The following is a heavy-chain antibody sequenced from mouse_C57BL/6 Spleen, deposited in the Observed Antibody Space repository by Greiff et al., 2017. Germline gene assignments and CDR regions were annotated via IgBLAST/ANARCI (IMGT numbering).Heavy chain of an antibody. CDR3: AREALYDGYCDY. CDR2: ISDGGSYT. Sequence: EVKLMESGGGLVKPGGSLKLSCAASGFTFSSYAMSWVRQTPEKRLEWVATISDGGSYTYYPDNVKGRFTISRDNAKNNLYLQMSHLKSEDTAMYYCAREALYDGYCDYWGQGTTLTVSS. CDR1: GFTFSSYA. D-gene: IGHD2-3*01. V-gene: IGHV5-4*01. J-gene: IGHJ2*01.